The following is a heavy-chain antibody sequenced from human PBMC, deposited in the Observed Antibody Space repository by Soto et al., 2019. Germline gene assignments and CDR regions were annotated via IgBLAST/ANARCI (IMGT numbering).Heavy chain of an antibody. CDR1: GYTFTSYG. Sequence: QVQLVQSGAEVKKPGASVKVSCTASGYTFTSYGISWVRQTPGQGLAWMGWSSAYNGKTNYALKVQGRVTMTPDTSPSTACMELRRLRSYDTAVDYCARKWGDSYVRQNDAVDIWCQGTMVSVSS. CDR3: ARKWGDSYVRQNDAVDI. V-gene: IGHV1-18*01. D-gene: IGHD5-18*01. CDR2: SSAYNGKT. J-gene: IGHJ3*02.